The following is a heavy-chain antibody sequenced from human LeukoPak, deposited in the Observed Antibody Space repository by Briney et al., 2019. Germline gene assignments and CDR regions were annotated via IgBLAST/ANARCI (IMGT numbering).Heavy chain of an antibody. Sequence: SETLSLTCAVYGGSFSGYYWSWIRQPPGKGLEWIGYIYYSGSTNYNPSLKSRVTISVDTPKNQFSLKLSSVTAADTAVYYCARARQWFDYWGQGTLVTVSS. CDR2: IYYSGST. J-gene: IGHJ5*01. CDR1: GGSFSGYY. V-gene: IGHV4-59*01. CDR3: ARARQWFDY.